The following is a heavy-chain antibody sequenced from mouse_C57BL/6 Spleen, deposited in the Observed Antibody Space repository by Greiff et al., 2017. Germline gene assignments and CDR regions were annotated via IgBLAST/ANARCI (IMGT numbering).Heavy chain of an antibody. D-gene: IGHD2-14*01. J-gene: IGHJ4*01. CDR3: ARDRRGSIAMDY. Sequence: QVQLQQPGAELVKPGASVKLSCKASGYTFTSYWMQWVKQRPGQGLEWIGEIDPSDSYTNYNQKFKGKATLTVDTSSSTAYMQLSSLTSEDSAVYYCARDRRGSIAMDYWGQGTLVTVSS. CDR1: GYTFTSYW. CDR2: IDPSDSYT. V-gene: IGHV1-50*01.